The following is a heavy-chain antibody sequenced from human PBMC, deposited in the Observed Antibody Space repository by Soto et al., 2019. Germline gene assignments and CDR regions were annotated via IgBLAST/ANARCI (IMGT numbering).Heavy chain of an antibody. Sequence: PRASVKVSCKASGDTFTTYDINWVRQATGHGLEWMGWINPNSGNIGYAQRFQGRVTMTRDTAIRTAYMEVSSLRSDDTAVYYCARGRASGSYYLLDYWGQGTLVTVSS. CDR1: GDTFTTYD. J-gene: IGHJ4*02. CDR2: INPNSGNI. V-gene: IGHV1-8*01. D-gene: IGHD3-10*01. CDR3: ARGRASGSYYLLDY.